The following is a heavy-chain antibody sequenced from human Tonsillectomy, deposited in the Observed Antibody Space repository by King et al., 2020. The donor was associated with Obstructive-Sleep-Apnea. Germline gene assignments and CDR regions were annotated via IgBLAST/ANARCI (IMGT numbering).Heavy chain of an antibody. D-gene: IGHD6-13*01. CDR2: IYPGDSDT. CDR3: ARSGTGAGTFLLTDF. Sequence: VQLVESGAEVKKPGESLKISCKGSGYSFTSYWIAWLRQMPGKGLEWMGTIYPGDSDTRYSPSFQGQVTMSADRSISTAYMQWSSLKASDTAMYYCARSGTGAGTFLLTDFWGQGTLVTVSS. V-gene: IGHV5-51*01. J-gene: IGHJ4*02. CDR1: GYSFTSYW.